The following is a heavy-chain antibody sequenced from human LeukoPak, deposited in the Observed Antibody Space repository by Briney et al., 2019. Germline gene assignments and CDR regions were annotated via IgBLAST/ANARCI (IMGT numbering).Heavy chain of an antibody. J-gene: IGHJ4*02. D-gene: IGHD2-15*01. CDR3: ARGYCSGGTCYLFDY. CDR2: ISSSGGTI. Sequence: PGGSLRLSCAASGFTFSDSYMSWIRQAPGKGLEWISYISSSGGTIYYADSVKGRFSISRDNAKNSLYLQMNSLRAEDTAVYYCARGYCSGGTCYLFDYWGQGTLVTVSS. V-gene: IGHV3-11*04. CDR1: GFTFSDSY.